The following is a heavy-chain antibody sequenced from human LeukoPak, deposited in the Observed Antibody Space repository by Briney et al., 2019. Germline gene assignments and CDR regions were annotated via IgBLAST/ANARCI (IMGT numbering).Heavy chain of an antibody. D-gene: IGHD3-22*01. CDR1: GFTFRSFS. CDR2: ISSSSIYM. J-gene: IGHJ4*02. Sequence: GGSLRLSCAASGFTFRSFSMNWVRQPPGKGLEWVSSISSSSIYMNYADSVKGRFTISRDNSKNTLYLQMNSLRAEDTAVYYCARARTERYYDSSGYYLGYWGQGTLVTVSS. V-gene: IGHV3-21*01. CDR3: ARARTERYYDSSGYYLGY.